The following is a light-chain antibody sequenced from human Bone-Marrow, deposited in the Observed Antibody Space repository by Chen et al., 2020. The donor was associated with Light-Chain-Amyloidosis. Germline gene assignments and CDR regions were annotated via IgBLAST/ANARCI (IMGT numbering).Light chain of an antibody. V-gene: IGKV3-20*01. CDR2: GSS. CDR1: QTISSNY. J-gene: IGKJ4*01. Sequence: EIVLTKSPRTLSLSPGEGANLSCRASQTISSNYLTWYQQTFGQAPRLLIYGSSSRATGIPDRFTGSGSGTDFTLTINRLEPEDFAMYYCQQYGTSPLTFGGGTKVEIK. CDR3: QQYGTSPLT.